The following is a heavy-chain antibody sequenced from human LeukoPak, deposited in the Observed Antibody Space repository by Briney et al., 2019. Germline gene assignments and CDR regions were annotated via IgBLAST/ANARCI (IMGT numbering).Heavy chain of an antibody. V-gene: IGHV3-30*03. CDR1: GFTFSNYG. CDR3: ARVIYDSSGGTIDY. CDR2: ISYDGTLQ. Sequence: GRSLRLSCAASGFTFSNYGMHWVRQAPGKGPEWVAVISYDGTLQFYAGSVKGRFTISRDNAKNSLYLQMNSLRAEDTALYYCARVIYDSSGGTIDYWGQGTLVTVSS. D-gene: IGHD3-22*01. J-gene: IGHJ4*02.